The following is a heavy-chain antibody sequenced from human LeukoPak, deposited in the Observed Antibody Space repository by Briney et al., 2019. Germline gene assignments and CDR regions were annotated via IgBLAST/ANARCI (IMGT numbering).Heavy chain of an antibody. CDR2: INPNSGGT. J-gene: IGHJ3*02. V-gene: IGHV1-2*02. CDR3: ARGGRYCSSTSCPGNAFDI. D-gene: IGHD2-2*01. CDR1: GYTFTGYY. Sequence: ASVKVSCKASGYTFTGYYMHWVRQAPGQGLEWMGWINPNSGGTNYAPEFQGRVTMTRDTSISKDYMELRRLRSDDTAVYYCARGGRYCSSTSCPGNAFDIWGQGTMVNVSS.